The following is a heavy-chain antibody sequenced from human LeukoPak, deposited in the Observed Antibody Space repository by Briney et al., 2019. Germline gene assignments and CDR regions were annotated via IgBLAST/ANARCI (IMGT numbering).Heavy chain of an antibody. D-gene: IGHD2-2*01. V-gene: IGHV1-69*04. CDR2: IIPILGIA. Sequence: GASVKVSCKASGGTFSSYAISWVRQAPGQGLEWMGRIIPILGIANYAQKFQGRVTITADKSTSTAYMELSSLRSEDTAVYYWAREPGADAFDIWGQGTMVTVSS. CDR3: AREPGADAFDI. CDR1: GGTFSSYA. J-gene: IGHJ3*02.